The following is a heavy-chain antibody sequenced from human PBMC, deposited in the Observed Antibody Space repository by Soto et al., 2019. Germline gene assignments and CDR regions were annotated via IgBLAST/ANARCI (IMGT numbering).Heavy chain of an antibody. CDR2: ISYDGSNY. Sequence: QVQLVESGGDVVQPGRSLRLSCAASGFTFSSYAMHWVRQAPGKGLEWVAIISYDGSNYYYADSVKGRFTISRDNSKNKLYLQMNSLRGEDTAVYYCAGVISSSCFLCGMDVWGQGTTVTVSS. V-gene: IGHV3-30-3*01. CDR3: AGVISSSCFLCGMDV. CDR1: GFTFSSYA. J-gene: IGHJ6*02. D-gene: IGHD6-13*01.